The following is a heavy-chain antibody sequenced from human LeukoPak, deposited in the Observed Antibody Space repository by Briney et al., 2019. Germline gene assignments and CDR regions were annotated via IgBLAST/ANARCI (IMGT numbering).Heavy chain of an antibody. V-gene: IGHV4-4*07. CDR3: ARLRYFDWLSPWYFDL. CDR2: IYSSGKT. D-gene: IGHD3-9*01. Sequence: PSETLSLTCTVSGGSINNYYWTWIRQPAGKGLEWIGRIYSSGKTNYNPSLKSRVTMSVDTSNNQLSLMMTSVTAADTAVYYCARLRYFDWLSPWYFDLWGRGTLVTVSS. J-gene: IGHJ2*01. CDR1: GGSINNYY.